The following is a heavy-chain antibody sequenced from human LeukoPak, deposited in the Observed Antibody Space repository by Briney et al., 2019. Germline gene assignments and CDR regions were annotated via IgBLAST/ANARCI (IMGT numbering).Heavy chain of an antibody. CDR1: GGSFSGYY. CDR2: INHSGST. V-gene: IGHV4-34*01. Sequence: SETLSLTCAVYGGSFSGYYWSWIRQPPGKGLEWIGEINHSGSTNYNPSLKSRVTISVDTSKSQFSLKLTSVTAADTAVYHCARGQTGAAALDFWGPGTLVTVSS. CDR3: ARGQTGAAALDF. J-gene: IGHJ4*02. D-gene: IGHD2-2*01.